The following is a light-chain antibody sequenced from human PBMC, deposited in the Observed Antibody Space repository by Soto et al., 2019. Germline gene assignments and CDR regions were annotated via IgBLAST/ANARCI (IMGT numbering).Light chain of an antibody. V-gene: IGKV3-20*01. CDR3: QQYGSSPPYT. Sequence: EIVLTQSPGTLSLSPGERATLSCRASQSVSSSYLAWCQQKPGQAPRLLIYGASSRATGIPDRFSGSGSGTDFTLAISRLEPEDFAVYYCQQYGSSPPYTFGQGTMLEIK. CDR1: QSVSSSY. CDR2: GAS. J-gene: IGKJ2*01.